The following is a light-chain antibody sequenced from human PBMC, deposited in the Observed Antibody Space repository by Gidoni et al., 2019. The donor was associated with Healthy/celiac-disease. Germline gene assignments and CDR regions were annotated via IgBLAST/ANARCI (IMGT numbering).Light chain of an antibody. J-gene: IGKJ4*01. CDR1: QDISNY. CDR3: QQYDNLSLT. V-gene: IGKV1-33*01. CDR2: DAS. Sequence: DIQMTQSSSSLSASVGDRVTITCQASQDISNYLNWYQQKPGKAPKLLIYDASKLETGVPSRFSGSGSGTDFTFTISSLQPEDIATYYCQQYDNLSLTFGGGTKVEIK.